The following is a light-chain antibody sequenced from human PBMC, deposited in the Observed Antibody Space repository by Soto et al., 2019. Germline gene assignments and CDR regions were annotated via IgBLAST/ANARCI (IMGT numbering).Light chain of an antibody. CDR1: SSDVGGYNY. J-gene: IGLJ1*01. CDR3: SSYTSSSTPYV. V-gene: IGLV2-14*01. CDR2: DVS. Sequence: QSALTQPASVSGSLGQSITISCTGTSSDVGGYNYVSWYQQHPGKAPKLMIYDVSNRPSGVSNRFAGSKSGNTAPLTISGLQAEDEADYYCSSYTSSSTPYVFGTGTKVTVL.